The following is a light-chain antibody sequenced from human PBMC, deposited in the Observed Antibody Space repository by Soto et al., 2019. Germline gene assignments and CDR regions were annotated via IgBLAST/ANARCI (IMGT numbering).Light chain of an antibody. J-gene: IGLJ2*01. CDR1: SRDVGAYNF. CDR2: DIT. CDR3: SSYATINNLWL. V-gene: IGLV2-14*03. Sequence: ALTQPASVSGSPGQSVTISCTGISRDVGAYNFVSWYQQHPGRAPKLIIFDITDRPSGVSSRFSGSRSGSTASLTISGLQADDEAVYYCSSYATINNLWLFGGGTKLTGL.